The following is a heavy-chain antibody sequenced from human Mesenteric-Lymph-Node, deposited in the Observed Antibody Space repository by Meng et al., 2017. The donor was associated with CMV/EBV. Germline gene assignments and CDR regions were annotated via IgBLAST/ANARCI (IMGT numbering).Heavy chain of an antibody. Sequence: AGSLRLSCAASGFTFSSYWRHWVRQAPGKGLEWVAIISYDGGNKYYADSVKGRFAISRDNSKNTMYLQMNSLRVEDTAVYYCAKVVLGDYYYYGMDVWGQGTTVTVSS. J-gene: IGHJ6*02. CDR1: GFTFSSYW. CDR3: AKVVLGDYYYYGMDV. V-gene: IGHV3-30*09. CDR2: ISYDGGNK. D-gene: IGHD2-8*02.